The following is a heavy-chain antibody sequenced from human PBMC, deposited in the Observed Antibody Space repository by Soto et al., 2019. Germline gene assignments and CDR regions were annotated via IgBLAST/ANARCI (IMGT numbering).Heavy chain of an antibody. CDR1: GFTFSDYY. V-gene: IGHV3-11*06. D-gene: IGHD1-1*01. CDR3: ARSGDNFNVLDY. Sequence: NPGGSLRLSCAASGFTFSDYYMSWVRQAPGRGLEWISYSSNSGTFARYATPVKGRFSISRDNANNSLYLEMNSLRVEDTAVYYCARSGDNFNVLDYWGQGTPVTVSS. CDR2: SSNSGTFA. J-gene: IGHJ4*02.